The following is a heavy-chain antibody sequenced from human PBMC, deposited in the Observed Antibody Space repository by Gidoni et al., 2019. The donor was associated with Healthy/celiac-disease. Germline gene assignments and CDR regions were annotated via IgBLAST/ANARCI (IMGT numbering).Heavy chain of an antibody. D-gene: IGHD2-15*01. Sequence: EVQLVESGGGLVKPGGSLRLSCAASGFTFSSYSMNWVRQAPGKGREWVSSISSSSSYIYYADSVKGRFTISRDNAKNSLYLQMNSRRAEDTAVYYCARYGGNRDYWGQGTLVTVSS. V-gene: IGHV3-21*01. J-gene: IGHJ4*02. CDR1: GFTFSSYS. CDR3: ARYGGNRDY. CDR2: ISSSSSYI.